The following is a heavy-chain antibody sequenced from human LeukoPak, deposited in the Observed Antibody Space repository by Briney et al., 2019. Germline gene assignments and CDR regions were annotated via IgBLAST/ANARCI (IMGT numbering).Heavy chain of an antibody. CDR3: ARGFDYYGSGSPLAMDV. CDR2: IIHSGST. D-gene: IGHD3-10*01. CDR1: GGSFSGYY. Sequence: SETLSLTCAVYGGSFSGYYWSWVRQPPGRGLEWIGEIIHSGSTNYNPSLKSRVTISVDTSKNQFSLKLSSVTAADTAVYYCARGFDYYGSGSPLAMDVWGKGTRSPSPQ. J-gene: IGHJ6*04. V-gene: IGHV4-34*01.